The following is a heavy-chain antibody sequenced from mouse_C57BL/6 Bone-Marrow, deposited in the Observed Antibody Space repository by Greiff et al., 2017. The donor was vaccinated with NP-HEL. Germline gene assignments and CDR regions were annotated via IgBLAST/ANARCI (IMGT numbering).Heavy chain of an antibody. V-gene: IGHV1-26*01. Sequence: EVQLQQSGPELVKPGASVKISCKASGYTFTDYYMNWVKQSHGKSLEWIGDINPNNGGTSYNQKFKGKATLTVDKSSSTAYMELRSLTSEDSAVYYCARRKNYGSSFYYFDYWGQGTTLTVSS. D-gene: IGHD1-1*01. CDR3: ARRKNYGSSFYYFDY. CDR1: GYTFTDYY. J-gene: IGHJ2*01. CDR2: INPNNGGT.